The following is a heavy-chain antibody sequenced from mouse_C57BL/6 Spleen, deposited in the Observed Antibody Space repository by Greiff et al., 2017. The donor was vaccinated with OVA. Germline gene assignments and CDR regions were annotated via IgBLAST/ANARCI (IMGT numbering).Heavy chain of an antibody. CDR3: ARGDGNYVRPLAVFAY. CDR2: IYPGSGST. D-gene: IGHD2-1*01. CDR1: GYTFTSYW. V-gene: IGHV1-55*01. J-gene: IGHJ3*01. Sequence: VQLQQPGAELVKPGASVKMSCKASGYTFTSYWITWVKQRPGQGLEWIGDIYPGSGSTNYNEKFKSKATLTVDTSSSTAYMQLSSLTSEDSAVYYCARGDGNYVRPLAVFAYWGQGTLVTVSA.